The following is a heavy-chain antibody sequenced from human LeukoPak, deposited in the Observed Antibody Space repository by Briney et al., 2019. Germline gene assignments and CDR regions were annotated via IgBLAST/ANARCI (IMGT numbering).Heavy chain of an antibody. CDR1: GYTFTSYG. J-gene: IGHJ6*04. CDR2: ISAYNGNT. Sequence: ASVKVSCKASGYTFTSYGISWVRQAPGQGLEWMGWISAYNGNTNYAQKLQGRVTMTTDTSTSTAYMELRSLRSDDTAVYYCARDWVAAAGTHYYYGMHVWGKGTTVTVSS. V-gene: IGHV1-18*04. CDR3: ARDWVAAAGTHYYYGMHV. D-gene: IGHD6-13*01.